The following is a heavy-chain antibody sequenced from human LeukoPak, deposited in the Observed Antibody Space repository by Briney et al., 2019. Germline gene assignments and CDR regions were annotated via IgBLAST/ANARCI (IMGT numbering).Heavy chain of an antibody. Sequence: SETLSLTCTVSGGSISSGGYYWSWIRQPPGKGLEWIGSIYYSGSTNYNPSLKSRVTISVDTSKNQFSLKLSSVTAADTAVYYCARYSSGYYYHNWFDPWGQGTLVTVSS. D-gene: IGHD3-22*01. CDR3: ARYSSGYYYHNWFDP. J-gene: IGHJ5*02. CDR2: IYYSGST. V-gene: IGHV4-61*08. CDR1: GGSISSGGYY.